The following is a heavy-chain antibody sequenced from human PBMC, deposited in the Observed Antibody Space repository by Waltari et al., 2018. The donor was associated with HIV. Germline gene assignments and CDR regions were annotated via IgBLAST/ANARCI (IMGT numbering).Heavy chain of an antibody. CDR1: GATLSNSG. Sequence: EVQLLASVGTLAQPGGSLSLSCAASGATLSNSGRTWVRQAPGKGLEWVSTITGDHNTYYADSVKGRFSISRDNSRNLVSLRMNTLKVEDTGMYYCAQDAGRNGYSFFGFWGRGTLGAVTS. CDR3: AQDAGRNGYSFFGF. J-gene: IGHJ4*02. D-gene: IGHD3-22*01. V-gene: IGHV3-23*01. CDR2: ITGDHNT.